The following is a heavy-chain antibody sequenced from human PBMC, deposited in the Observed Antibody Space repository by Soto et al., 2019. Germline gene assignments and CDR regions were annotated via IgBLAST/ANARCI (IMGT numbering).Heavy chain of an antibody. D-gene: IGHD3-10*01. CDR1: GGSISSSSYY. J-gene: IGHJ4*02. Sequence: SETLSLTCTVSGGSISSSSYYWGWIRQPPGKGLEWIGSIYYSGSTYYNPSLKSRVTISVDTSKNQFSLKLSSVTAADTAVYYCARNYGPGYTFDYWGQGTQVTVS. V-gene: IGHV4-39*01. CDR2: IYYSGST. CDR3: ARNYGPGYTFDY.